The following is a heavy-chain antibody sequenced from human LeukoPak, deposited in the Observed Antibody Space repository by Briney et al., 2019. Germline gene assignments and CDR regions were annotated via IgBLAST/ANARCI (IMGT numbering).Heavy chain of an antibody. CDR2: IIPIFGTA. Sequence: ASVKVSCKASGGTFSSYAISWVRQAPGQGLEWMGRIIPIFGTANYAQKFQGRVTITTDESTSTAYMELSSLKSEDTAVYYCARARAGVAFDIWGQGTMVTVSS. CDR3: ARARAGVAFDI. J-gene: IGHJ3*02. V-gene: IGHV1-69*05. CDR1: GGTFSSYA.